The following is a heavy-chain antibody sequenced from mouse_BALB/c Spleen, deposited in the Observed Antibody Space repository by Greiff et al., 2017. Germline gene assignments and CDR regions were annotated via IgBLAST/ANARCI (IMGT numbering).Heavy chain of an antibody. V-gene: IGHV1-4*01. CDR2: INPSSGYT. CDR1: GYTFTSYT. CDR3: ASGSLNGRGAMDY. J-gene: IGHJ4*01. Sequence: VQLQQSGAELARPGASVKMSCKASGYTFTSYTMHWVKQRPGQGLEWIGYINPSSGYTNYNQKFKDKATLTADKSSSTAYMQLSRLTSEDSAVYYCASGSLNGRGAMDYWGQGTSVTVSS. D-gene: IGHD4-1*01.